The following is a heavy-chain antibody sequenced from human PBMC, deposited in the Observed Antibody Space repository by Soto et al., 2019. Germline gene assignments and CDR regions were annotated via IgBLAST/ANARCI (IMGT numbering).Heavy chain of an antibody. CDR1: GYSFAGYW. CDR2: IDPSDSQT. V-gene: IGHV5-10-1*01. Sequence: PGESLKISCKGSGYSFAGYWITWVRQKPGKGLEWMGRIDPSDSQTYYSPSFRGHVTISATKSITTVFLQWSSLRAEDTAVYYCAKDRAAWIQLWLRGSYFDYWGQGTLVTVSS. CDR3: AKDRAAWIQLWLRGSYFDY. J-gene: IGHJ4*02. D-gene: IGHD5-18*01.